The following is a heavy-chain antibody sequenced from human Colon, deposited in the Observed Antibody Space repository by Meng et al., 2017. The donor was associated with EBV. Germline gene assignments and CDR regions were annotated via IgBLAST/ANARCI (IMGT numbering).Heavy chain of an antibody. J-gene: IGHJ5*02. V-gene: IGHV3-23*01. CDR3: AKVGAYFYDTSGYYYRGWFDP. CDR2: ISGSGGTT. CDR1: GFTLSSST. Sequence: VALLECVCHLERPGGFLRLSCGVSGFTLSSSTMTWVRQAPGKGLRWASSISGSGGTTYYAASVKGRFTISRDNSKNTLYLQMNSLRVEDTALYYCAKVGAYFYDTSGYYYRGWFDPWGQGTLVTVSS. D-gene: IGHD3-22*01.